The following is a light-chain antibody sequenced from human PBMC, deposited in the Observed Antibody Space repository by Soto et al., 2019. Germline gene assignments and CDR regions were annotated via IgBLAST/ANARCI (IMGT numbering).Light chain of an antibody. V-gene: IGKV3-15*01. Sequence: EIVMTQSPATLSVSPGERATLSCRASQTVSINLAWYQHKPGQAPRLLIYGASSGATGVPGRFSGSGSGTEFTLTISSLQSEDFAVYYCQQYNNWPPLTFGGGTKVELK. CDR1: QTVSIN. CDR2: GAS. J-gene: IGKJ4*01. CDR3: QQYNNWPPLT.